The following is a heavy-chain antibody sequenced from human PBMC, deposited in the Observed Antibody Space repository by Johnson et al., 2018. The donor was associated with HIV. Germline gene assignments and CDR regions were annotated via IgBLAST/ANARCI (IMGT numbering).Heavy chain of an antibody. D-gene: IGHD3-9*01. V-gene: IGHV3-33*01. CDR3: TTAGLRYFDWFTGAFDI. Sequence: QMLSVESGGGVVQPGRSLRLSCAASGFTFSSYGMHWVRQAPGKGLEWVAVIWYDGSNKYYADSVKGRFTISRDNSKNTLYLQMNSLKTEDTAVYYCTTAGLRYFDWFTGAFDIWGQGTMVTVSS. J-gene: IGHJ3*02. CDR2: IWYDGSNK. CDR1: GFTFSSYG.